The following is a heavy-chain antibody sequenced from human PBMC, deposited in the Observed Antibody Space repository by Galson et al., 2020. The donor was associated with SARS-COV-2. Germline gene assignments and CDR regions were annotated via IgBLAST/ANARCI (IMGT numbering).Heavy chain of an antibody. V-gene: IGHV4-59*01. J-gene: IGHJ4*02. CDR1: GGSISSYY. Sequence: SETLSLTCSVSGGSISSYYWSWIRQPPGKGLEWIGSIYYSGATNYNPSLQSRVTISLDTSKNQFSLRLTSVTAADPAVYYCARNRVPGDSCGQGTLVTFSS. CDR2: IYYSGAT. D-gene: IGHD3-3*01. CDR3: ARNRVPGDS.